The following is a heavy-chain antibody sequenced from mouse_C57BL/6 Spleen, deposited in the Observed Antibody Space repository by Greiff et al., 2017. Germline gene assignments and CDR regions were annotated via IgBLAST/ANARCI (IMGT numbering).Heavy chain of an antibody. CDR2: IYPGDGDT. J-gene: IGHJ2*01. V-gene: IGHV1-82*01. D-gene: IGHD2-4*01. CDR1: GYAFSSSW. CDR3: ARSYYDYVFDY. Sequence: QVQLKESGPELVKPGASVKISCKASGYAFSSSWMNWVKQRPGKGLEWIGRIYPGDGDTNYNGKLKGKATLTVDKSSSTAYMQLSSLTSEDSAVYFCARSYYDYVFDYWGQGTTLTVSS.